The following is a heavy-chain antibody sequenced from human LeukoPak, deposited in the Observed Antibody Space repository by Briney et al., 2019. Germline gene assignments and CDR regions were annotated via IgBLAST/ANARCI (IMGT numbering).Heavy chain of an antibody. CDR1: GGSISNYY. J-gene: IGHJ4*02. CDR3: ARNGWELLRSHHNLTTYYFDY. D-gene: IGHD1-26*01. Sequence: SETLSLTCTVSGGSISNYYWSWIRQPPGKGLEWIGYIYYSGSTNYNPSLKSRVTISVDTSKNQFSLKLNSVTAADTAVYYCARNGWELLRSHHNLTTYYFDYWGQGTLVTVSS. CDR2: IYYSGST. V-gene: IGHV4-59*01.